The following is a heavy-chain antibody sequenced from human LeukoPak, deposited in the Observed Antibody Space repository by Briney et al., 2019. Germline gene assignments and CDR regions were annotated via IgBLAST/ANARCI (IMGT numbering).Heavy chain of an antibody. CDR1: GYTFTSYD. D-gene: IGHD5-12*01. CDR3: ARVRESSGYDLDY. J-gene: IGHJ4*02. V-gene: IGHV1-8*03. CDR2: MNPNSGNT. Sequence: ASVNVSCKASGYTFTSYDINGVRQATGQGVEWMGWMNPNSGNTGYAQKFQGRVTITRNTSISTAYMELSSLRSEDTAVYYCARVRESSGYDLDYWGQGTLVTVSS.